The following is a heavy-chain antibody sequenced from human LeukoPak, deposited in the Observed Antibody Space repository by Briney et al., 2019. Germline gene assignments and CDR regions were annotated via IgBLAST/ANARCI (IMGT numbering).Heavy chain of an antibody. CDR3: ATTGYSSSWYGGLDY. CDR1: GGSISSYY. V-gene: IGHV4-4*07. J-gene: IGHJ4*02. D-gene: IGHD6-13*01. Sequence: SETLSLTCTVSGGSISSYYWSWIRQPAGKGLEWIGRIYTSGSTNYNLSLKSRVTMSVDTSKNQFSLKLSSVTAADTAVYYCATTGYSSSWYGGLDYWGQGTLVTVSS. CDR2: IYTSGST.